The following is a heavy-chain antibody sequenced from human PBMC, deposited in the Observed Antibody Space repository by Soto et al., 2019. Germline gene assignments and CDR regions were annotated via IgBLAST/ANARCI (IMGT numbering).Heavy chain of an antibody. V-gene: IGHV4-39*01. CDR3: ARQSVLSRGWSPFDY. D-gene: IGHD6-19*01. J-gene: IGHJ4*02. CDR2: IYYNGIT. CDR1: GGSISSSNYY. Sequence: QLQLQESGPGLVKPSETLSLTCSVSGGSISSSNYYWGWIRQPPGKGLEWIGNIYYNGITYYDPSLKSRVTISVDTSKNQFSLNLNSVTAADTAVYYCARQSVLSRGWSPFDYWGQGTLVTVSS.